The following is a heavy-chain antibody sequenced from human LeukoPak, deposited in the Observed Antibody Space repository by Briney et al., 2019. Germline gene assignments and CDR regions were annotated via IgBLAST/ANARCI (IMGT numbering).Heavy chain of an antibody. CDR2: IKRDGSDK. Sequence: GGSLGLSCAASRFTFSQYWMNWVRQAPGKGLEWVASIKRDGSDKYYVDSVKGRFTISRDNAKNSLYLQMNILRGDDTAVYYCARGNREPGACDIWGQGTMVTVSS. CDR3: ARGNREPGACDI. V-gene: IGHV3-7*01. CDR1: RFTFSQYW. D-gene: IGHD1-14*01. J-gene: IGHJ3*02.